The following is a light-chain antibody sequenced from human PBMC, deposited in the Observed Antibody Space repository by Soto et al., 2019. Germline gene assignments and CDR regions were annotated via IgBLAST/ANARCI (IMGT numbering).Light chain of an antibody. CDR2: DAS. CDR1: EDISDY. V-gene: IGKV1-33*01. J-gene: IGKJ4*01. CDR3: QHYDNLPPALT. Sequence: DIQMTQSPSSLSASVGDRVTITCQASEDISDYLNWYQQKPGTAPKLLIYDASNLETGVPSRFSGSVSGTDFTFSISSLQPEDIATYYCQHYDNLPPALTFGGGTKVEI.